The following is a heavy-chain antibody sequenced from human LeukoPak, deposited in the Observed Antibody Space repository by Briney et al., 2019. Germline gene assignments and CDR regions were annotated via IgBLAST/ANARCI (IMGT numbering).Heavy chain of an antibody. V-gene: IGHV4-38-2*02. CDR1: GDSISSGYY. D-gene: IGHD5-24*01. CDR3: AGLYLPATRFDY. J-gene: IGHJ4*02. CDR2: IYHTGST. Sequence: SETLSLTCTVSGDSISSGYYWGWIRQPPGKGLEWIASIYHTGSTDYNPSLKSRVTISVDTSKNHLSLKLTSVTAADTAVYYCAGLYLPATRFDYWGQGTLVTVSS.